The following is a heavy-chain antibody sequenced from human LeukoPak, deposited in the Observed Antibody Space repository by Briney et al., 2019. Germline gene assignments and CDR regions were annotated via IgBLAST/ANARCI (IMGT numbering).Heavy chain of an antibody. CDR3: AKWGGYYILTGSFVSDF. Sequence: GGSLRLSCAASGFIFSNYAMHWVRQAPGKGLEWVSAISGGRGSTYYADSVKGRFTISRDSSKNTLYLQMNSLGADDTAFYYCAKWGGYYILTGSFVSDFWGQVTLVTVSS. D-gene: IGHD3-9*01. CDR2: ISGGRGST. V-gene: IGHV3-23*01. J-gene: IGHJ4*02. CDR1: GFIFSNYA.